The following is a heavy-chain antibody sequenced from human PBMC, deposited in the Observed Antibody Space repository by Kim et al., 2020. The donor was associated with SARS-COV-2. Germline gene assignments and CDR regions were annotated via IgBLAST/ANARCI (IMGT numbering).Heavy chain of an antibody. CDR1: GYTFTGYY. Sequence: ASVKVSCKASGYTFTGYYMHWVRQAPGQGLEWMGWINPNSGGTNYAQKFQGRVTMTRDTSISTAYMELSRLRSDDTAVYYCARAGYYYGSGSYSDPHDAFDIWGQGTMVTVSS. D-gene: IGHD3-10*01. CDR2: INPNSGGT. J-gene: IGHJ3*02. CDR3: ARAGYYYGSGSYSDPHDAFDI. V-gene: IGHV1-2*02.